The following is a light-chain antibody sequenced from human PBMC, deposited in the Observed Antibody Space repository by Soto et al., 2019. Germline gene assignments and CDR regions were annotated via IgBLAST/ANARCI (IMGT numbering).Light chain of an antibody. V-gene: IGKV1-5*03. CDR1: QTISSW. Sequence: DIQMTQSPSTLSGSVGDRVTITCRASQTISSWLAWYQQKTGKAPNRLIYKASTLKSGVPSRFSGSGSGTEATLTISSLQPDDVPTYYCQHYNSYSEAFGQGTKV. CDR3: QHYNSYSEA. CDR2: KAS. J-gene: IGKJ1*01.